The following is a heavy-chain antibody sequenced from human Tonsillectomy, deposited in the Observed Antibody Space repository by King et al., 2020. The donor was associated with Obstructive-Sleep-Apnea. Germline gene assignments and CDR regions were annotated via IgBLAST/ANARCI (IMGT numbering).Heavy chain of an antibody. Sequence: QLQESGPGLVKPSETLSLTCTVSGGSISSSSYYWGWIRQPPGEGLEWIGSFYFSVSTYYNSSLKSRVTISVDTSKNQFSLRLRSVTAADTAVYYCARVSVVGTDSWGQGTLVTVSS. D-gene: IGHD6-19*01. CDR3: ARVSVVGTDS. J-gene: IGHJ4*02. CDR1: GGSISSSSYY. V-gene: IGHV4-39*07. CDR2: FYFSVST.